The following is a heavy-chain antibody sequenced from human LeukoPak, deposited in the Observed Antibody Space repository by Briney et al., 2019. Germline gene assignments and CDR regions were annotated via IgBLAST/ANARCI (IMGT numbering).Heavy chain of an antibody. D-gene: IGHD3-3*01. CDR3: AKDPLTTIFGVVIDSFDY. J-gene: IGHJ4*02. CDR2: ISGSGGST. Sequence: GSLRLSCAASGFTFSSYAMSWVRQAPGKGLEWVSAISGSGGSTYYADSVKGRFTISRDNSKNTLYLQMNSLRAEDTAVYYCAKDPLTTIFGVVIDSFDYWGQGTLVTVSS. CDR1: GFTFSSYA. V-gene: IGHV3-23*01.